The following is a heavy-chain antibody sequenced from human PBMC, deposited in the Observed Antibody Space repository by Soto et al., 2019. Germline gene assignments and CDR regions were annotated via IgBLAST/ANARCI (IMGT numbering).Heavy chain of an antibody. J-gene: IGHJ4*02. CDR3: AKEEDSGGYKGFSFDF. CDR1: GFTFNTYP. Sequence: GGSLRLSCAASGFTFNTYPMHWVRQAPGKGLEWVGVISYDGINTYYTDSVKGRFTISRDNSKNILYLQMNSLRAEDTAVYYCAKEEDSGGYKGFSFDFWGQGALVTVSS. V-gene: IGHV3-30-3*01. CDR2: ISYDGINT. D-gene: IGHD3-22*01.